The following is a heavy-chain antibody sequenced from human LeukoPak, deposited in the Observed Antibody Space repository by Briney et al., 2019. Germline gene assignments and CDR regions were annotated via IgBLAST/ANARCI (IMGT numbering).Heavy chain of an antibody. Sequence: GGSLRLSCAASGFTFDDYAMHWVRQAPGKGLEWVSLISGDGGSTYYADSVKGRFTISRDNSKNSLYLQMNSLRTEDTALYYCANDLNCGGDCYSGNYYYYGMDVWGQGTTVTVSS. CDR1: GFTFDDYA. V-gene: IGHV3-43*02. J-gene: IGHJ6*02. D-gene: IGHD2-21*02. CDR3: ANDLNCGGDCYSGNYYYYGMDV. CDR2: ISGDGGST.